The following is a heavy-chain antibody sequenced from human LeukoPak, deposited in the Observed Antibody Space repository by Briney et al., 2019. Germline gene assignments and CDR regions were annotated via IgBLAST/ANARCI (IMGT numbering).Heavy chain of an antibody. Sequence: PSETLSLTCTVSGGSISSSTYYWGWIRQPPEKGLEWIGTIYYSGSTYYNPSLKSRVAISVDTSKNQFSLKLSSVTAADTAVYYCARLRGETARGYSGYDMNYYYYYYMDVWGKGTTVTVS. V-gene: IGHV4-39*01. CDR3: ARLRGETARGYSGYDMNYYYYYYMDV. D-gene: IGHD5-12*01. CDR2: IYYSGST. J-gene: IGHJ6*03. CDR1: GGSISSSTYY.